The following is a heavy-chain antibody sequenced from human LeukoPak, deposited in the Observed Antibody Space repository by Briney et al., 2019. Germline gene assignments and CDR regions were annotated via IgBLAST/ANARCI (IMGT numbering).Heavy chain of an antibody. V-gene: IGHV3-23*01. CDR2: ISGSGGST. CDR3: AKGTKRKPDQAGSSMDY. CDR1: GFTFSSYA. J-gene: IGHJ4*02. D-gene: IGHD6-6*01. Sequence: GGSLRLSCAASGFTFSSYAMSWVRQAPGKGLEWVSAISGSGGSTYYADSVKGRFTISRDNSKNTLYLQMNSLRAEDTAVYYCAKGTKRKPDQAGSSMDYWGQGTLVTVSS.